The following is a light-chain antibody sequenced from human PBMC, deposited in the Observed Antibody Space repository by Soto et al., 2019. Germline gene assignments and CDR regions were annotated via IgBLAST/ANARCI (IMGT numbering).Light chain of an antibody. Sequence: DIQITHSPSSLSAYVLYRVTITCRTSQSISSYLNWYQQKPGKAPKLLIYAASTLQSGVPSRFSGSGSGTDFTLTISSLQPEDVATYFCQKYNSALTFGQGTRLEI. CDR1: QSISSY. CDR2: AAS. V-gene: IGKV1-27*01. CDR3: QKYNSALT. J-gene: IGKJ5*01.